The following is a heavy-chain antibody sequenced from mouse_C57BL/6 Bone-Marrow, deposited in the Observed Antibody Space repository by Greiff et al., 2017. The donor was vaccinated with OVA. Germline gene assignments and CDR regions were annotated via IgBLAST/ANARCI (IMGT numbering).Heavy chain of an antibody. Sequence: EVHLVESGAGLVKPGGSLKLSCAASGFTFSSYAMSWVRQTPEKRLEWVAYISSGGDYTYYADNVKGRFTLSRDNARNTLYLQMRSLKSEDTAMYYCTRDPLLGRKPFGCWGQGATLTVSA. CDR3: TRDPLLGRKPFGC. J-gene: IGHJ2*01. D-gene: IGHD4-1*01. CDR2: ISSGGDYT. CDR1: GFTFSSYA. V-gene: IGHV5-9-1*02.